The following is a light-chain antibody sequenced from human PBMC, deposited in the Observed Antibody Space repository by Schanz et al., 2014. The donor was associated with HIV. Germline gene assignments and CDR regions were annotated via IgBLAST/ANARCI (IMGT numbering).Light chain of an antibody. CDR2: AAS. V-gene: IGKV1-8*01. Sequence: AIRMTQSPSTLSASVGDRVTITCRASQGISTYLAWYQQKPGTAPKLLIYAASTLQTGVPSRFSGSGSGTDFTLTISCLQSEDFATYYCQKYDSVPLTFGGGTKVEIK. J-gene: IGKJ4*01. CDR1: QGISTY. CDR3: QKYDSVPLT.